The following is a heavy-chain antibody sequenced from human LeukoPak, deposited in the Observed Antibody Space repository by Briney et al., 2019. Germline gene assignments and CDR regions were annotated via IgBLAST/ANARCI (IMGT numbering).Heavy chain of an antibody. D-gene: IGHD3-22*01. CDR3: ARVRSITMIVAQSLYFDY. CDR1: GFTFSSYA. CDR2: ISSSGSTI. Sequence: PGGSLRLSCAASGFTFSSYAMSWVRQAPGKGLEWVSYISSSGSTIYYADSVKGRFTISRDNAKNSLYLQMNSLRAEDTAVYYCARVRSITMIVAQSLYFDYWGQGTLVTVSS. J-gene: IGHJ4*02. V-gene: IGHV3-48*04.